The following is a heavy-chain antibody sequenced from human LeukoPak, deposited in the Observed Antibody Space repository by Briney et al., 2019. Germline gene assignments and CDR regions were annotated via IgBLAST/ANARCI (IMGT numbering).Heavy chain of an antibody. Sequence: GGSLRLSCAASGFTFSSYWMHWVRQAPGKGLEWVSGISGSGGSTYYADSVKGRFTISRDNSKNTLYLQMNSLRAEDTAVYYCAKSTSPSGYSSSYAYFDYWGQGTLVTVSS. D-gene: IGHD6-13*01. CDR1: GFTFSSYW. V-gene: IGHV3-23*01. CDR2: ISGSGGST. CDR3: AKSTSPSGYSSSYAYFDY. J-gene: IGHJ4*02.